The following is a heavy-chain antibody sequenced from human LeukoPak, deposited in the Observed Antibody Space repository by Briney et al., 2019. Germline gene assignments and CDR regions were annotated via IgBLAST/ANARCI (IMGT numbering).Heavy chain of an antibody. D-gene: IGHD6-19*01. Sequence: SETLSLTCTVSGGSISSYYWSWIRQPPGKGLEWIGSIYYSGSTYYNPSLKSRVTISVDTSKNQFSLKLSSVTAADTAVYYCARRVAVAGLPYYFDYWGQGTLVTVSS. J-gene: IGHJ4*02. CDR2: IYYSGST. CDR3: ARRVAVAGLPYYFDY. CDR1: GGSISSYY. V-gene: IGHV4-59*05.